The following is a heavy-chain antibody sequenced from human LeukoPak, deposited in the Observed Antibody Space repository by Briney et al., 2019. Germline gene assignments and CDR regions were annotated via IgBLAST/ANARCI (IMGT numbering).Heavy chain of an antibody. CDR1: GFTFSSYG. J-gene: IGHJ4*02. CDR2: IWYDGSNK. D-gene: IGHD4-17*01. Sequence: PGGSLRLSCAAYGFTFSSYGMHWVRQAPGKGLEWVAVIWYDGSNKYYADSVKGRFTISRDNSKNTLYLQMNSLRAEDTAVYYCARGTTVTTPFDYWGQGTLVTVSS. V-gene: IGHV3-33*01. CDR3: ARGTTVTTPFDY.